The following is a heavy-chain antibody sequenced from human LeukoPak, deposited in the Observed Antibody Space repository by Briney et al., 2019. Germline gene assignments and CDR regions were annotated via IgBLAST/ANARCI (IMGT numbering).Heavy chain of an antibody. CDR3: ARVFQSRAWGGYYFDY. CDR2: IKQDGSEK. D-gene: IGHD3-16*01. V-gene: IGHV3-7*01. CDR1: GFTFSSYW. J-gene: IGHJ4*02. Sequence: GGSLRLSCAASGFTFSSYWMSWVRQAPGKGLEWVANIKQDGSEKYYVDSVKGRFTISRDNAKNSLYLQMNSLRAEDTAVYYCARVFQSRAWGGYYFDYWGQGTLVTVSS.